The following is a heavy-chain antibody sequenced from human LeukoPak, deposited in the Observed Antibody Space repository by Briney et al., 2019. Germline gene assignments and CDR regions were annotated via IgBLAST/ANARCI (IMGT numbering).Heavy chain of an antibody. Sequence: SETLSLTCAVSGYSLSSGYYWGWIRQPPGKGLEWIGRIYHSGSTYYNPSLKSRVTISVDTSKNQFSLKLSSVTAADTAVYYCARAPNIAEDFDYWGQGTLVTVSS. CDR2: IYHSGST. CDR3: ARAPNIAEDFDY. CDR1: GYSLSSGYY. J-gene: IGHJ4*02. D-gene: IGHD2/OR15-2a*01. V-gene: IGHV4-38-2*01.